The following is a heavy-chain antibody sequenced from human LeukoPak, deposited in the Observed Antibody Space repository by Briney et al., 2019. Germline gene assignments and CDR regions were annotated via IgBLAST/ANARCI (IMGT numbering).Heavy chain of an antibody. CDR1: GGSISSYY. CDR3: ARQNRTWIQLWSASSPFDY. V-gene: IGHV4-59*08. D-gene: IGHD5-18*01. J-gene: IGHJ4*02. Sequence: PSETLSLTCTVSGGSISSYYWSWIRQPPGKGLEWIGYIYYSGSTNYNPSPKSRVTISVDTSKNQFSLKLSSVTAADTAVYYCARQNRTWIQLWSASSPFDYWGQGTLVTVSS. CDR2: IYYSGST.